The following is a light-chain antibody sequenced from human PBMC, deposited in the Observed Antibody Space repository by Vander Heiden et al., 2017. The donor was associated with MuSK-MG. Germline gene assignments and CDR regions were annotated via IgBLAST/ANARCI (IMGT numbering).Light chain of an antibody. Sequence: DIQMTQSPSSVSASVGDRVTSPCRSSQGSSSWLAWYQQKPGKSPKLLIYAGSRVQIGVPARFSGNGSGTDFTLTGSSPQREDFATYYSQQANSFPFAFVRRTKVDIK. CDR2: AGS. CDR1: QGSSSW. V-gene: IGKV1-12*01. CDR3: QQANSFPFA. J-gene: IGKJ3*01.